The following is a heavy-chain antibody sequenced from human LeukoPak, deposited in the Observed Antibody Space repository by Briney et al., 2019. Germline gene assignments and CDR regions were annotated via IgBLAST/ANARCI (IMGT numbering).Heavy chain of an antibody. V-gene: IGHV1-2*02. CDR1: GYTFTGYY. Sequence: ASVKVSCKASGYTFTGYYMHWVRQAPGQGLEWMGWINPNSGGTNYAQKFQGRVTMTRDTSISTAYMELSRLRSDDTAVYYCARQIAAAGINFDYWGQGTLVTVSS. CDR3: ARQIAAAGINFDY. D-gene: IGHD6-13*01. CDR2: INPNSGGT. J-gene: IGHJ4*02.